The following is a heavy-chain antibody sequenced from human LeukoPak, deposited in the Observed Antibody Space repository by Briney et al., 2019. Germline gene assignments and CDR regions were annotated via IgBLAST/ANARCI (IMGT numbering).Heavy chain of an antibody. V-gene: IGHV4-34*01. Sequence: SETLSLTCTVYGGSFSGYYWSWIRQPPGKGLEWIGKINHSGSTNYNPSLKSRVTFSVDTSKNQFSLKLSSVTAADTAVYFCARGDSSNYYGSGSYYNPKYSWFDPWGQGTLVAVSS. D-gene: IGHD3-10*01. CDR2: INHSGST. J-gene: IGHJ5*02. CDR3: ARGDSSNYYGSGSYYNPKYSWFDP. CDR1: GGSFSGYY.